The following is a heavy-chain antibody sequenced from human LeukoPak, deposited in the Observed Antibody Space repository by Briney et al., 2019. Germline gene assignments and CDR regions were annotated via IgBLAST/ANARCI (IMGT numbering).Heavy chain of an antibody. CDR1: GFTFSSYA. CDR3: ARNSPYCSSANCYNTQYYFDY. CDR2: TSYDGSTK. D-gene: IGHD2-2*02. V-gene: IGHV3-30*01. J-gene: IGHJ4*02. Sequence: GGSLRLSCAASGFTFSSYALHWVRQAPGKGLEWVAITSYDGSTKSYADSVKGRFTISRDNSKNTLYLEMNSLTAEDTAVYYCARNSPYCSSANCYNTQYYFDYWGQGTLVTVSS.